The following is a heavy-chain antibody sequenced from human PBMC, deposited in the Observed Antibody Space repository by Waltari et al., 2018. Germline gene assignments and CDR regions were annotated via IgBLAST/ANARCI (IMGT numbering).Heavy chain of an antibody. CDR1: GYTCTGYY. D-gene: IGHD6-13*01. Sequence: QVQLVQSGAEVKKPGASVKVSCKASGYTCTGYYMHWVRQAPGQGLEWMGWINPNSGGTNYAQKFQGRVTMTRDTSISTAYMELSRLRSDDTAVYYCARDPFFSAAGTIWFDPWGQGTLVTVSS. CDR2: INPNSGGT. CDR3: ARDPFFSAAGTIWFDP. V-gene: IGHV1-2*02. J-gene: IGHJ5*02.